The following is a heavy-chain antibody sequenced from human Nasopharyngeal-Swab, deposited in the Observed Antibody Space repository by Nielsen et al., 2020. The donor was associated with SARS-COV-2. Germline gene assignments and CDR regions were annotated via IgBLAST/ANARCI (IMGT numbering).Heavy chain of an antibody. J-gene: IGHJ5*02. CDR2: IIPIFGTA. CDR3: ARSRDIVVVPAAKGDWFGP. CDR1: GGTFSSYA. D-gene: IGHD2-2*01. V-gene: IGHV1-69*13. Sequence: SVKVSCKASGGTFSSYAISWVRQAPGQGLEWMGGIIPIFGTANYAQKFQGRVTITADESTSTAYMELSSLRSEDTAVYYCARSRDIVVVPAAKGDWFGPWGQGTLVTVSS.